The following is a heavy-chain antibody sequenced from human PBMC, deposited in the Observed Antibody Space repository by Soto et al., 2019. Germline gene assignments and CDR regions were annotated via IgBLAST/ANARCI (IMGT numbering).Heavy chain of an antibody. CDR1: GFTFSSYS. D-gene: IGHD1-26*01. CDR2: ISSSSSTI. Sequence: EVQLVESGGGLVQPGGSLRLSCAASGFTFSSYSMNWVRQATGKGLEWGSYISSSSSTIYYADSVKGRVTISRDNAKNSLYLQMNSLRDEDTAVYYCAREGGSLNWFDPWGQGTLVTVSS. V-gene: IGHV3-48*02. CDR3: AREGGSLNWFDP. J-gene: IGHJ5*02.